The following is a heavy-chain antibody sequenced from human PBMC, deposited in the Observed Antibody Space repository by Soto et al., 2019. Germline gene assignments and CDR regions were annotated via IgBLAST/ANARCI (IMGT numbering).Heavy chain of an antibody. CDR2: ISSSSSTI. CDR1: GFTFSSYS. J-gene: IGHJ3*02. V-gene: IGHV3-48*02. D-gene: IGHD2-8*01. Sequence: GGSLRLSCAASGFTFSSYSMNWVRQAPGKGLEWVSYISSSSSTIYYADSVKGRFTISRDNAKNSLYLQMNSLRDEDTAVYYCARDASNCTNGVCYLWAFDIWGQGTMVTVSS. CDR3: ARDASNCTNGVCYLWAFDI.